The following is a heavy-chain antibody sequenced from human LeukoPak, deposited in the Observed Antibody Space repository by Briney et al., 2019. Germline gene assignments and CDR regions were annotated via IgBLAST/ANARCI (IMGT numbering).Heavy chain of an antibody. CDR3: ARLVRSGWYYDY. CDR1: GFTFTSYR. V-gene: IGHV5-51*01. Sequence: PGESLKISCKGSGFTFTSYRIGWVRQMPGKGLEWMGIIFPGDSDTRYSPSFQGQVTISADKSISTAYLQWSSLKASDTAMYYCARLVRSGWYYDYWGQGTLVTVSS. J-gene: IGHJ4*02. CDR2: IFPGDSDT. D-gene: IGHD6-19*01.